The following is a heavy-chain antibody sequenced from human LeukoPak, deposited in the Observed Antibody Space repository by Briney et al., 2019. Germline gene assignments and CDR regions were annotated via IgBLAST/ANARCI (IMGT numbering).Heavy chain of an antibody. J-gene: IGHJ4*02. Sequence: ASVKVSCKASGYTFTGYYMHWVRQAPGQGLEWLGWINPNSGGSNYAQKFQGRVTMTRDTSISTAYMELSRLRYDDTAVYYCARVAASSGSKKKYYFDYWCQGAMVTVCS. CDR2: INPNSGGS. V-gene: IGHV1-2*02. D-gene: IGHD5-12*01. CDR3: ARVAASSGSKKKYYFDY. CDR1: GYTFTGYY.